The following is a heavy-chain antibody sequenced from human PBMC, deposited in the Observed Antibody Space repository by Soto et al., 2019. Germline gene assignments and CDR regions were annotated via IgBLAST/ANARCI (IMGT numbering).Heavy chain of an antibody. Sequence: SATLSPTCSVLGKPIRPYKLARIRQPPGKGLEWIGYFRSGGGTSYNPSLKSRVAISADTSMKQFSLRLSSVTAADTAVYYCVRQGIGVLHGLVDVWGQGTTVT. CDR1: GKPIRPYK. CDR2: FRSGGGT. J-gene: IGHJ6*02. D-gene: IGHD3-10*01. V-gene: IGHV4-59*08. CDR3: VRQGIGVLHGLVDV.